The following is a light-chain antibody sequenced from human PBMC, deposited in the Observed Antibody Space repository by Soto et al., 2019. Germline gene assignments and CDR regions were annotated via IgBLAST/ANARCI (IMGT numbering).Light chain of an antibody. J-gene: IGLJ1*01. CDR3: SSYTASSTLLFV. Sequence: QSALTQPASVSGSPGQSITISCTGTSSDVGGYNHVSWYQQHPGKAPKLIIYEVNNRPSGISNRFSGSKSGNTASLTISGRLDEDEADYHCSSYTASSTLLFVFGTGTKVTVL. CDR2: EVN. V-gene: IGLV2-14*01. CDR1: SSDVGGYNH.